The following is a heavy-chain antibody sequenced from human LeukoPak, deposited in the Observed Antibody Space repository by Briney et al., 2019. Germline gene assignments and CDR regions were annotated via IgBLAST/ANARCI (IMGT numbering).Heavy chain of an antibody. J-gene: IGHJ4*02. D-gene: IGHD4-17*01. CDR2: ISSSSSYI. V-gene: IGHV3-21*01. CDR1: GFTLSSYS. Sequence: GGSLRLSCAASGFTLSSYSMNWVRQPPGKGLEWVSSISSSSSYIYYADSVKGRFTISRDNAKNSLYLQMNSLRAEDTAVYYCAREGPYGDYFDYWGQGTLVTVSS. CDR3: AREGPYGDYFDY.